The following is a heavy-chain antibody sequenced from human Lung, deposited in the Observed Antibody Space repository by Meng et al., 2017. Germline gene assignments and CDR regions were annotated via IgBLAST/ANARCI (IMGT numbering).Heavy chain of an antibody. V-gene: IGHV4-34*01. CDR1: GGSFSGYY. Sequence: SETLSLTCAVYGGSFSGYYWSWIRQPPGKGLEWIGEINHSGSTNYNPSLKSRVTISVDTSKNQFSLKLSSVTAADMAVYYCAVRVRLGYCSGGSCYSGVHYYGMDVWGQGTTVTVSS. J-gene: IGHJ6*02. D-gene: IGHD2-15*01. CDR2: INHSGST. CDR3: AVRVRLGYCSGGSCYSGVHYYGMDV.